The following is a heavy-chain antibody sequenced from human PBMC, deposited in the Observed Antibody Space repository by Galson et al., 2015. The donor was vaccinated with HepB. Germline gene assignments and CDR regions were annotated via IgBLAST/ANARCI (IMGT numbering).Heavy chain of an antibody. CDR1: GFTFTSSA. CDR3: AADLGY. J-gene: IGHJ4*02. CDR2: IVVGSGNT. V-gene: IGHV1-58*01. Sequence: SGQVSCKASGFTFTSSAVQGGRPARRQRLEWIGWIVVGSGNTNYAQKFQERVTITRDMSTSTAYMELSSLSSEATAVYYWAADLGYWGQGTLVTVSS.